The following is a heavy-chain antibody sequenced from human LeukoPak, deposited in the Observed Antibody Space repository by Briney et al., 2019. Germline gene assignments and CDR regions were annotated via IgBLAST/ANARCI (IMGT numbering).Heavy chain of an antibody. V-gene: IGHV3-30*02. Sequence: GGSLRLSCAASGFTFSTYAMHWVRQAPGKGLEWVSFIRNDGSDKYYADSVKGRFTISRDNSKNTLYLQMNSLRAEDTAVYYCARVPHPSDASLWFDPWGQGTLVTVSS. CDR1: GFTFSTYA. J-gene: IGHJ5*02. CDR2: IRNDGSDK. D-gene: IGHD2-2*01. CDR3: ARVPHPSDASLWFDP.